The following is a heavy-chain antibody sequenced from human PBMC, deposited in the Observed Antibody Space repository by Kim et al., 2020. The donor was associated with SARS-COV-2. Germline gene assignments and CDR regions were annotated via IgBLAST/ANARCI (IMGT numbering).Heavy chain of an antibody. V-gene: IGHV1-69*04. CDR1: GGTFSSYA. J-gene: IGHJ6*02. CDR3: ARADGTGWLYGLDV. D-gene: IGHD6-19*01. CDR2: IIPILGIA. Sequence: SVKVACKASGGTFSSYAISWVRQAPGQGLEWMGRIIPILGIANYAQKFQGRVTITADKATSTAYMELSSLRSEDTAVYYCARADGTGWLYGLDVWGHGTTVTVSS.